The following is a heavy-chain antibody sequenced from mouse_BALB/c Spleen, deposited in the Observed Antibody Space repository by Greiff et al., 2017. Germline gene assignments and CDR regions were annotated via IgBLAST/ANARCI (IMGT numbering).Heavy chain of an antibody. CDR3: ARALRSLFDY. CDR2: INPSTGYT. J-gene: IGHJ2*01. V-gene: IGHV1-7*01. Sequence: QVQLKESGAELAKPGASVKMSCKASGYTFTSYWMHWVKQRPGQGLEWIGYINPSTGYTEYNQKFKDKATLTADKSSSTAYMQLSSLTSEDSAVYYCARALRSLFDYWGQGTTLTVSS. CDR1: GYTFTSYW. D-gene: IGHD2-14*01.